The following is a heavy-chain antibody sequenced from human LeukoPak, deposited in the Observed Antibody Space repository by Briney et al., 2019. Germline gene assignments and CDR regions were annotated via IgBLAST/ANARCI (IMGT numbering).Heavy chain of an antibody. V-gene: IGHV4-59*08. D-gene: IGHD3-16*01. CDR2: IYYSGRT. Sequence: SETLSLTCTVSGGSISSYYWSWIRQPPGKGLEWIGYIYYSGRTKYNPSLKSRVTISVDTSKNQFSLKLSSVTAADTAVYYCARHKSGYGGGDFDYWGQGTLVTVSS. CDR1: GGSISSYY. CDR3: ARHKSGYGGGDFDY. J-gene: IGHJ4*02.